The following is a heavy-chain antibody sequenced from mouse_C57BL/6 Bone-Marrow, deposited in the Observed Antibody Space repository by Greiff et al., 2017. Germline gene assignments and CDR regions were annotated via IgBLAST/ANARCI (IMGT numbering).Heavy chain of an antibody. CDR1: GFTFSSYA. J-gene: IGHJ1*03. Sequence: EVHLVESGEGLVKPGGSLKLSCAASGFTFSSYAMSWVRQTPEKRLEWVAYISSGGDYIYYADTVKGRFTISRDNARNTLYLQMSSLKSEDTAMYYCTRIVTTRWYFDVWGTGTTVTVSS. CDR2: ISSGGDYI. D-gene: IGHD2-5*01. CDR3: TRIVTTRWYFDV. V-gene: IGHV5-9-1*02.